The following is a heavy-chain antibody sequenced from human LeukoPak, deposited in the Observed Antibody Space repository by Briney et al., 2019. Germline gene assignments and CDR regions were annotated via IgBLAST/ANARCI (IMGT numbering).Heavy chain of an antibody. CDR1: GFSLSTSGVG. J-gene: IGHJ5*02. Sequence: VSGPTLVNPTQTLTLTCTFSGFSLSTSGVGVGWIRQPPGKALEWLALIYWDDDKRYSPSLKSRLTITKGTSKNQVVPTMTNMDPVDTATYYCALTYYDFWSGYYWGNRFDPWGQGTLVTVSS. CDR2: IYWDDDK. CDR3: ALTYYDFWSGYYWGNRFDP. V-gene: IGHV2-5*02. D-gene: IGHD3-3*01.